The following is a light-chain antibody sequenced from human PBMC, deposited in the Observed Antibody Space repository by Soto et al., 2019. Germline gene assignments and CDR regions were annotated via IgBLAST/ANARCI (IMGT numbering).Light chain of an antibody. Sequence: IQMTQSPSSLSASVGDRVTITCRASQGISNFLAWYQQKPGKVPNLLMYAATTLLSGAPSRFSGSGSGTDFTLSISRLEPEDFAVYYCQQYHNSPITFGQGTKVEIK. J-gene: IGKJ1*01. V-gene: IGKV1-27*01. CDR2: AAT. CDR3: QQYHNSPIT. CDR1: QGISNF.